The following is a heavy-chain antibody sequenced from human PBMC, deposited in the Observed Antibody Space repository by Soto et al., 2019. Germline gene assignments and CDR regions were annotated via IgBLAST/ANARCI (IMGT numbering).Heavy chain of an antibody. CDR2: ISWNSGSI. CDR1: GFAFDDYA. D-gene: IGHD4-17*01. Sequence: GGSLRFSCAASGFAFDDYAMHWVRQAPGKGLEWVSGISWNSGSIGYADSVKGRFTISRDDAKNSLYLQMNSLRAEDTALYYCAKANGDSPVYWYFDLWGRGTLVTVS. V-gene: IGHV3-9*01. CDR3: AKANGDSPVYWYFDL. J-gene: IGHJ2*01.